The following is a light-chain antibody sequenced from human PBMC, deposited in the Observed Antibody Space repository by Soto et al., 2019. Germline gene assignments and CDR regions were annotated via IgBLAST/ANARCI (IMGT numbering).Light chain of an antibody. J-gene: IGKJ1*01. CDR1: QRLSGR. CDR3: QQYNYYST. Sequence: DIQMTQSPSTLSSSVGDRVTITCRASQRLSGRMAWYQQRPGQAPKLLIYDVSTLESGVPSRFSGTGTGSGTEFSLSISDLQPDNFATYYCQQYNYYSTFVPGTKVEVK. CDR2: DVS. V-gene: IGKV1-5*01.